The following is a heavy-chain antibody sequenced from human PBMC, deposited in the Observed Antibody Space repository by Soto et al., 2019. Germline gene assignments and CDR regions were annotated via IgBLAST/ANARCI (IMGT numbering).Heavy chain of an antibody. CDR2: IIPIFGTA. D-gene: IGHD2-2*01. V-gene: IGHV1-69*12. Sequence: QVQLVQAGAEVKKPGSSVKVSCKASGGTFSSYAVSWVRQAPGQGLEWMGGIIPIFGTADYAQEFQGRVTITAEESASTAYMELSSLRSEDTAVYYCARPAPAAGYYYGMDVWGQGTTVTVSS. CDR3: ARPAPAAGYYYGMDV. J-gene: IGHJ6*02. CDR1: GGTFSSYA.